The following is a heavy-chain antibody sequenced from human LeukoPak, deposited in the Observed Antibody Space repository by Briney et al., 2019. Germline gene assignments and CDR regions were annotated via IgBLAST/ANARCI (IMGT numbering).Heavy chain of an antibody. CDR2: INPNSGGT. CDR1: GYTFTAYY. Sequence: ASVKVSCKASGYTFTAYYMHWVRQAPGQGLEWTGWINPNSGGTNFAQKFQGRVTTTRDTSITTAYMELSRLRSDDTAVFFCAREIPCSSSSCLDYWGQGTLVTVSS. V-gene: IGHV1-2*02. J-gene: IGHJ4*02. CDR3: AREIPCSSSSCLDY. D-gene: IGHD2-2*01.